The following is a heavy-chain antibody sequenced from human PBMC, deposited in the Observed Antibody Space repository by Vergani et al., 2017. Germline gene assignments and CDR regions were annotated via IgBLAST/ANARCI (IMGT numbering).Heavy chain of an antibody. D-gene: IGHD1-26*01. CDR2: ISSDGSNK. Sequence: QVQLVESGGGVVQPGRSLRLSCAASGFTFSSYGMHWVRQAPGTGLEWVAVISSDGSNKYYADSVKGRFTISRDNSKNTLYLQMNSLRDEDTAVYYCAKEGATIKYYFDYWGQGTLVTVSS. CDR3: AKEGATIKYYFDY. CDR1: GFTFSSYG. J-gene: IGHJ4*02. V-gene: IGHV3-30*18.